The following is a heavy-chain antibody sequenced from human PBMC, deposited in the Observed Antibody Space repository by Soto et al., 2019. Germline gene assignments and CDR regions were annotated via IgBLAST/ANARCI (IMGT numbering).Heavy chain of an antibody. CDR1: GFTFGDYA. V-gene: IGHV3-49*03. CDR2: IRSKAYGGTT. D-gene: IGHD3-22*01. Sequence: GGSLRLSCTASGFTFGDYAMSWFRQAPGKGLEWVGFIRSKAYGGTTEYAASVKGRFTISRDDSKSIAYLQMNSLKTEDTAVYYCTRPQRITMILGAFDIWGQGTMVTV. CDR3: TRPQRITMILGAFDI. J-gene: IGHJ3*02.